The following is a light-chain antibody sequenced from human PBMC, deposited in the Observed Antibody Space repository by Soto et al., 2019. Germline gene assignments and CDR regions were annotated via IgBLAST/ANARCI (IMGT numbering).Light chain of an antibody. V-gene: IGKV3-20*01. Sequence: EIVLTQSPGTLSLSPGERATLSCRASQTVRNSYLAWYQQKPGQAPRLLIYGVSARATGIPDRFSGSGSGTDFTLTISILEPEDFAVFYCQQYDGSLPYTFCQGTKLEIK. CDR1: QTVRNSY. CDR3: QQYDGSLPYT. J-gene: IGKJ2*01. CDR2: GVS.